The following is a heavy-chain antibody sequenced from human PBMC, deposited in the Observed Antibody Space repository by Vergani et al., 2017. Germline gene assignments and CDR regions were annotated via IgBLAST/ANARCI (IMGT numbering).Heavy chain of an antibody. D-gene: IGHD5-24*01. J-gene: IGHJ5*02. CDR1: GFTFSNAW. V-gene: IGHV3-15*01. Sequence: EVQLVESGGGLVKPGGSLRLSCAASGFTFSNAWMSWVRQAPGKGLEWVGRIKSKTDGGTTDYAAPVKGRFTISRDDSKNSLYLQMNSLKTEDTAVYYCARDHGSWFDPWGQGTLVTVSS. CDR2: IKSKTDGGTT. CDR3: ARDHGSWFDP.